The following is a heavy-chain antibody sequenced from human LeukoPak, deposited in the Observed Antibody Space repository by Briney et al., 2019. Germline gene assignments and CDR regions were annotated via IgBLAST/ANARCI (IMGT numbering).Heavy chain of an antibody. CDR2: IYYSGST. CDR3: ARGGVAAKYYFDF. Sequence: SETLSLTCTVSGGSISPLYWGWIRQAPGKGLEFIGYIYYSGSTNFNPSLKSRVSLSVDTSKSQISLKLTSVTAADTAVYYCARGGVAAKYYFDFWGQGTLVTVSS. D-gene: IGHD3-10*01. J-gene: IGHJ4*02. V-gene: IGHV4-59*11. CDR1: GGSISPLY.